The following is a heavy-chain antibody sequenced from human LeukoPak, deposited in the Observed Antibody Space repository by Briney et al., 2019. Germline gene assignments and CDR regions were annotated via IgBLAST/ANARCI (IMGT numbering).Heavy chain of an antibody. CDR3: ARAPANKYDSRLSEDY. CDR1: GYTFTGYY. D-gene: IGHD3-22*01. Sequence: ASVKVSCKASGYTFTGYYIHWVRQAPGQGLEWMGIINPGDGTTSYVQKFQGRVTMTRDTSTSTVYMEMRSLRSEDTAVYYCARAPANKYDSRLSEDYWGQGTLVTVPS. V-gene: IGHV1-46*01. J-gene: IGHJ4*02. CDR2: INPGDGTT.